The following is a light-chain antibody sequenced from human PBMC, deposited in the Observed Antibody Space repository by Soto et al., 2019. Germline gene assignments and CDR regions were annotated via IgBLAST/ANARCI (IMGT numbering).Light chain of an antibody. CDR3: LQHNNYPPLT. V-gene: IGKV1-17*01. Sequence: DIQMTQSTSSLSASVGDRVTITCRASQGIRNDLAWYQQKPGKVPKRLIYAASSLQSGVPSRFSGSGFGTDFTLTISSLQPEDFATYYCLQHNNYPPLTFGGGTKVEIK. CDR1: QGIRND. CDR2: AAS. J-gene: IGKJ4*01.